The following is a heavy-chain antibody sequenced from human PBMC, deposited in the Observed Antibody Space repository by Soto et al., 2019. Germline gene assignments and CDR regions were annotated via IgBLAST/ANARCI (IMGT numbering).Heavy chain of an antibody. CDR1: GGSISSSSYY. CDR3: AIGQRYSAWFDP. V-gene: IGHV4-39*07. D-gene: IGHD3-9*01. Sequence: SETMSLTCTVSGGSISSSSYYWGWIRQPPGKGLEWIGSIYYSGSTYYNPSLKSRVTISVDTSKNQFSLRLLSVTDADTAVYYGAIGQRYSAWFDPWGHGTCVTVSS. J-gene: IGHJ5*02. CDR2: IYYSGST.